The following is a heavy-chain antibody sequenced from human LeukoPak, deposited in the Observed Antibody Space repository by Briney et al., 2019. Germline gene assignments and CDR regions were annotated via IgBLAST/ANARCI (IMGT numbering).Heavy chain of an antibody. Sequence: TGGSLRLSCAASGFTFNNYAMNWVRQAPGKGLKWVSAISGSGDSTYYAESVKGRFTISRENSKNTLYLQMKSLRAEDTAVYYCAKDFRYSSGWHHFDYWGQGTLVTVSS. V-gene: IGHV3-23*01. CDR1: GFTFNNYA. D-gene: IGHD6-19*01. J-gene: IGHJ4*02. CDR3: AKDFRYSSGWHHFDY. CDR2: ISGSGDST.